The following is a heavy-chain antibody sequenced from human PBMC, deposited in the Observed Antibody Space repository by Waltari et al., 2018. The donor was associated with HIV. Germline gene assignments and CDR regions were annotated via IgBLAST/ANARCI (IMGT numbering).Heavy chain of an antibody. CDR3: ARVRCSSSSCYSGWFDP. Sequence: QVQLVQSGAEVKKPGASVKVSCKASGYTFTSYGISWVRQAPGQGLGWMGWISADNGNTNYAHKLQVRVTMTPETSTSTATMDLRRLRSDDTAVYYCARVRCSSSSCYSGWFDPWGQGTLVTVTS. D-gene: IGHD2-2*01. CDR2: ISADNGNT. CDR1: GYTFTSYG. V-gene: IGHV1-18*01. J-gene: IGHJ5*02.